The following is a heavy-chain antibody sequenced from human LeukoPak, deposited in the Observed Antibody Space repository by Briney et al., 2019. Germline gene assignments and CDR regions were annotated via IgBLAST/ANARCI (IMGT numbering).Heavy chain of an antibody. D-gene: IGHD3-22*01. CDR2: IVPIFGTA. V-gene: IGHV1-69*06. CDR1: GYTFTSYD. CDR3: ARGPLDSSGYYYALYYYYGMDV. Sequence: SVKVSCKASGYTFTSYDISWVRQAPGQGLEWMGGIVPIFGTANYAQKFQGRVTITADKSTSTAYMELSSLRSEDTAVYYCARGPLDSSGYYYALYYYYGMDVWGQGTTVTVSS. J-gene: IGHJ6*02.